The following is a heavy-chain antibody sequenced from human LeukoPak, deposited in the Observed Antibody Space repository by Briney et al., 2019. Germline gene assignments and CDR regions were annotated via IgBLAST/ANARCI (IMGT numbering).Heavy chain of an antibody. Sequence: SQTLSLTCAISGGSVSSNNDAWSWIRQPPSRGLEWLGMTYYRSKRYNDHALSVKSRLPITPETSKNQFSLQLISVAPEDTAVYYCARQYCSTASCSYYFGYWGQGTRVTVSS. CDR2: TYYRSKRYN. CDR1: GGSVSSNNDA. CDR3: ARQYCSTASCSYYFGY. D-gene: IGHD2-2*01. V-gene: IGHV6-1*01. J-gene: IGHJ4*02.